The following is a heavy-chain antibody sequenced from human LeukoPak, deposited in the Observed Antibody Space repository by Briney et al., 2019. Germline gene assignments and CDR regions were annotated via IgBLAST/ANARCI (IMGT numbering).Heavy chain of an antibody. D-gene: IGHD6-6*01. CDR2: IYYSGST. Sequence: SETLSLTCTVSGGSISSYYWSWLRQPPGKGLEWIGYIYYSGSTNYNPSLKSRVTISVDTSKNQFSLKLSSVTAAGTAVYYCAGLYSSSFPLYWGQGTLVTVSS. J-gene: IGHJ4*02. V-gene: IGHV4-59*08. CDR3: AGLYSSSFPLY. CDR1: GGSISSYY.